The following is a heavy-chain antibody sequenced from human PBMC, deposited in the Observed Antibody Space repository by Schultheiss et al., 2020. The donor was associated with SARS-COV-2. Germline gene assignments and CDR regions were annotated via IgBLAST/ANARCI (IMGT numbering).Heavy chain of an antibody. CDR2: ISSSGSTI. V-gene: IGHV3-48*04. J-gene: IGHJ3*02. Sequence: GESLKISCAASGFTFSTYSMNWVRQAPGKGLEWVLYISSSGSTIYYADSVKGRFTISRDNAKNSLYLQMNSLRAEDTAVYYCARDEYQLPDDAFDIWGQGTMVTVSS. CDR1: GFTFSTYS. D-gene: IGHD2-2*01. CDR3: ARDEYQLPDDAFDI.